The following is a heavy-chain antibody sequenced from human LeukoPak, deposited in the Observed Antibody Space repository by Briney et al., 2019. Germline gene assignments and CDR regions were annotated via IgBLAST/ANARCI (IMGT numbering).Heavy chain of an antibody. J-gene: IGHJ4*02. CDR3: ATGSQWLPYPRYYFDY. Sequence: PSETLSLTCTVSGGSISSGDYYWSWIRQHPGKGLEWIGYIYYSGTTYYNPSLKSRLTISLDTSMNHFSLKLSSVTAADTAVYYCATGSQWLPYPRYYFDYWGQGTLVTVSS. D-gene: IGHD3-22*01. CDR1: GGSISSGDYY. V-gene: IGHV4-31*03. CDR2: IYYSGTT.